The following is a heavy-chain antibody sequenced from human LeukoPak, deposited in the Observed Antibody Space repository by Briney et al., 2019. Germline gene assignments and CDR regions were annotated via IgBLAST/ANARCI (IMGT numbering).Heavy chain of an antibody. V-gene: IGHV1-2*06. Sequence: GASVKVSCKASGYTFTGYYMHWVRQAPGQGLEWMGRINPNSGGTNYAQKFQGRVTMTRDTSTSTAYMELSRLRSDDTAVYYCARQMTTVTTSPLGYWGQGTLVTVSS. D-gene: IGHD4-17*01. CDR1: GYTFTGYY. CDR2: INPNSGGT. J-gene: IGHJ4*02. CDR3: ARQMTTVTTSPLGY.